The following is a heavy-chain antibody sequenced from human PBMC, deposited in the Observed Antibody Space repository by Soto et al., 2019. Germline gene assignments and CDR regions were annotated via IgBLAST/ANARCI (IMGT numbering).Heavy chain of an antibody. V-gene: IGHV2-5*02. CDR1: GFSLTATAAG. J-gene: IGHJ4*02. CDR3: AHDRWLYPFDF. D-gene: IGHD6-19*01. Sequence: QITLKESGPTLVKPTQTLTLTCTFSGFSLTATAAGVGWVRQPPGKAPECLALIYWDDDKRYSPSLRSRLTXTXVTFKNQVVLTMTNMDPVDTATYYCAHDRWLYPFDFWGQGILVTVSS. CDR2: IYWDDDK.